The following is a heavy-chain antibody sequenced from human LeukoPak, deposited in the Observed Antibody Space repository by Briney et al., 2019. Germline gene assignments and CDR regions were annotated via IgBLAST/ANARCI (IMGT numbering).Heavy chain of an antibody. J-gene: IGHJ3*02. CDR1: GFTFDDYA. CDR3: AKAGRYCSGGSCYGYAFDI. Sequence: GGSLRLSCAASGFTFDDYAMHWVRQAPGEGLEWVSGISWNSGSIGYADSVKGRFTISRDNAKNSLYLQMNSLRAEDTALYYCAKAGRYCSGGSCYGYAFDIWGQGTMVTVSS. D-gene: IGHD2-15*01. V-gene: IGHV3-9*01. CDR2: ISWNSGSI.